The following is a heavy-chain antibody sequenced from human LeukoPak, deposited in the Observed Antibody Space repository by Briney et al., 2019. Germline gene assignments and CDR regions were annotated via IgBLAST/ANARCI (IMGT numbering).Heavy chain of an antibody. V-gene: IGHV1-18*04. CDR2: VDGKNGNI. CDR3: ARDADWIFDF. CDR1: GFIFSSCG. Sequence: ASVKVSCKTSGFIFSSCGISWVRKLPGQGLEWLGLVDGKNGNIHYADSLQSSIILTIDPSTSTSYMDLRRLTSDDTAVYYCARDADWIFDFWGQGTPVTVFS. J-gene: IGHJ1*01. D-gene: IGHD1-1*01.